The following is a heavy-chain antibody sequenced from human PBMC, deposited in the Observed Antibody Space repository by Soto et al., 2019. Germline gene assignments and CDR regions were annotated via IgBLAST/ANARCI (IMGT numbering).Heavy chain of an antibody. J-gene: IGHJ4*02. CDR1: GGAFSSYT. Sequence: GASVKVSCKASGGAFSSYTISWVRQAPGQGLEWMGRIIPILGIANYAQKFQGRVTITADKSTSTAYMELSSLRSEDTAVYYCARDNQEDPYCSGGSCYVDYWGQGTLVTVSS. CDR2: IIPILGIA. V-gene: IGHV1-69*02. D-gene: IGHD2-15*01. CDR3: ARDNQEDPYCSGGSCYVDY.